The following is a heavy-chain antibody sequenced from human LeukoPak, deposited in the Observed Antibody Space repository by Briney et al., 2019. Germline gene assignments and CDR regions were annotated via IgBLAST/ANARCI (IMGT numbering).Heavy chain of an antibody. V-gene: IGHV4-38-2*01. D-gene: IGHD5-18*01. CDR1: GYSISSGYY. J-gene: IGHJ4*02. Sequence: SETLSLTCAVSGYSISSGYYWGWIRQPPGKGLEWIGSIYYSGSTYYNPSLKSRVTISVDTSKNQFSLKLSSVTAADTAVYYCARPSYSYGADYWGQGTLVTVTS. CDR2: IYYSGST. CDR3: ARPSYSYGADY.